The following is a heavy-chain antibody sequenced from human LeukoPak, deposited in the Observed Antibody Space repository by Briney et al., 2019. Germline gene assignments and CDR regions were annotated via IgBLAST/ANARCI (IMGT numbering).Heavy chain of an antibody. Sequence: SETLSLTCTVSGGSISSGGYYWSWIRQHPGKGLEWIGYIYYSGSTYYNPSLKSRVTISVDTSKNQFSLKLSSVTAADTAVYYCARDPGGITGSSIWFDPWGQGTLVTVSS. V-gene: IGHV4-31*03. CDR2: IYYSGST. J-gene: IGHJ5*02. D-gene: IGHD1-20*01. CDR3: ARDPGGITGSSIWFDP. CDR1: GGSISSGGYY.